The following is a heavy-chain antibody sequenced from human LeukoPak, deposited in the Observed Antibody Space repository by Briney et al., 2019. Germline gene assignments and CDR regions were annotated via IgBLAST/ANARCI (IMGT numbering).Heavy chain of an antibody. CDR2: ISAYNGNT. Sequence: ASVKVSCKASGYTFISYGISWVRQAPGQGLEWMGWISAYNGNTNYAQKLQGRVTMTTDTSTSTAYMELRSLRSDDTAVYYCARVRSSSWGEYYFDYWGQGTLVTVSS. V-gene: IGHV1-18*01. J-gene: IGHJ4*02. CDR1: GYTFISYG. CDR3: ARVRSSSWGEYYFDY. D-gene: IGHD6-13*01.